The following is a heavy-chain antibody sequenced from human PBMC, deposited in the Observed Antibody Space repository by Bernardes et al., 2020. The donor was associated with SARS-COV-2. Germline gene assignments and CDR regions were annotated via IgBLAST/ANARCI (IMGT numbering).Heavy chain of an antibody. CDR1: GFTFSSYC. J-gene: IGHJ6*02. V-gene: IGHV3-7*01. CDR2: IKGDGSQR. CDR3: VRRSPSTRPAGMPTFYYSLDV. D-gene: IGHD6-6*01. Sequence: GGSLRLSCAASGFTFSSYCMSWVRQAPGKGLEWVSNIKGDGSQRSSVDSVRGRFTISRDNSMNSLYLQMNNLRAEDTAVYYCVRRSPSTRPAGMPTFYYSLDVWGQGTTVTVSS.